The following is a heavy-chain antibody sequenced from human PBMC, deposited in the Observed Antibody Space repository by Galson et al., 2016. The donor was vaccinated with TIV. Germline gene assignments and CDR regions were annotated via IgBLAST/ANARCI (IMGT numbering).Heavy chain of an antibody. J-gene: IGHJ4*02. CDR3: ERGGSGSAIDY. V-gene: IGHV1-69*04. Sequence: SVKVSCKASRGTFSSYAISWVRQAPGQGLEWMGRIIPILGITNYAQKFQGRVTITVDEFTSTANMELSSLKSDDTAVYYCERGGSGSAIDYWGQGILVTVSS. CDR2: IIPILGIT. CDR1: RGTFSSYA. D-gene: IGHD1-26*01.